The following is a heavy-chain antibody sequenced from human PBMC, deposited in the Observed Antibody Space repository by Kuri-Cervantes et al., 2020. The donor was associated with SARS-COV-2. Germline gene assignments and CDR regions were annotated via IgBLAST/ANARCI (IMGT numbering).Heavy chain of an antibody. CDR2: IYYSGRT. CDR1: GGSISSYY. V-gene: IGHV4-59*01. J-gene: IGHJ6*02. D-gene: IGHD3-16*02. Sequence: SETLSLTCTVSGGSISSYYRSWIRQPPGKGLEWIGYIYYSGRTNYNPSLKSRVTISVDTSKNQFSLKLSSVTAADTAVYYCASGLRLGELSFFNGMDVWGQGTTVTVSS. CDR3: ASGLRLGELSFFNGMDV.